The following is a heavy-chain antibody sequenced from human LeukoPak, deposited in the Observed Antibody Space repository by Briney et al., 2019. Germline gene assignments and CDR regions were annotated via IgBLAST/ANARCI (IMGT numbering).Heavy chain of an antibody. V-gene: IGHV1-69*06. Sequence: SVKVSCKASGGTFSSYAISWVRQAPGQGLEWMGGIIPIFGTANYAQKLQGRVTMTEDTSTDTAYMELSSLRSEDTAVYYCATLTTEYNAFDIWGQGTMVTVSS. CDR3: ATLTTEYNAFDI. CDR2: IIPIFGTA. CDR1: GGTFSSYA. D-gene: IGHD4-11*01. J-gene: IGHJ3*02.